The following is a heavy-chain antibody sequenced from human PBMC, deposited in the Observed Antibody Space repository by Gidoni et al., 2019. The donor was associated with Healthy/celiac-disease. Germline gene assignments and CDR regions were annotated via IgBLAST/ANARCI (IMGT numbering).Heavy chain of an antibody. CDR1: GFTFSDYY. J-gene: IGHJ5*02. V-gene: IGHV3-11*05. CDR3: ARVDDYYGSGTAHGWFDP. Sequence: QVQLVESGGGLVKPGGSLRLSCAASGFTFSDYYLSWIRQAPGKGLEWVSYISSSSSYTNYADSVKGRFTISRDNAKNSLYLQMNSLRAEDTAVYYCARVDDYYGSGTAHGWFDPWGQGTLVTVSS. CDR2: ISSSSSYT. D-gene: IGHD3-10*01.